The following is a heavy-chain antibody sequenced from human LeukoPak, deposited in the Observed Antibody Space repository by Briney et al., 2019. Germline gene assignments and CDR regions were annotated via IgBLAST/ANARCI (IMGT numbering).Heavy chain of an antibody. CDR1: GFTFSTYS. CDR3: ARGGELLRPADY. V-gene: IGHV3-48*04. Sequence: GGSLRLSCAASGFTFSTYSMNWVRQAPGKGPEWVSYISSSSSTIYYADSVKGRFTISRDNAKNSLYLQMNNLRAEDSSVYYCARGGELLRPADYWGQGTLVTVSS. D-gene: IGHD1-26*01. CDR2: ISSSSSTI. J-gene: IGHJ4*02.